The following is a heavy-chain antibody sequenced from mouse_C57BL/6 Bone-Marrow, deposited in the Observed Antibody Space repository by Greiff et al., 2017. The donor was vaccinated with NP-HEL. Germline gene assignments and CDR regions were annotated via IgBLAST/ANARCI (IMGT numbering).Heavy chain of an antibody. J-gene: IGHJ1*03. D-gene: IGHD1-1*01. CDR1: GFSLTSYG. V-gene: IGHV2-5*01. Sequence: VKLVESGPGLVQPSQSLSITCTVSGFSLTSYGVHWVRQSPGKGLEWLGVIWRGGSTDYNAAFMSRLSITKDNSKSQVFFKMNSLQADDTAIYYCASPLTTVPWYFDVWGTGTTVTVSS. CDR2: IWRGGST. CDR3: ASPLTTVPWYFDV.